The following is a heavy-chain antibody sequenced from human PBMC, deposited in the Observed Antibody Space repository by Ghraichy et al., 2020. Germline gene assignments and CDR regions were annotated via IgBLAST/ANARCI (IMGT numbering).Heavy chain of an antibody. D-gene: IGHD3-10*01. CDR1: GGSFSGYY. CDR2: INHSGST. CDR3: VRDLTYYYGSGSYTLRLRRYFDL. Sequence: GSLRLSCAVYGGSFSGYYWSWIRQPPGKGLEWIGEINHSGSTNYNPSLKSRVTISVDTSKNQFSLKLSSVTAADTAVYYCVRDLTYYYGSGSYTLRLRRYFDLWGRGTLVTVSS. V-gene: IGHV4-34*01. J-gene: IGHJ2*01.